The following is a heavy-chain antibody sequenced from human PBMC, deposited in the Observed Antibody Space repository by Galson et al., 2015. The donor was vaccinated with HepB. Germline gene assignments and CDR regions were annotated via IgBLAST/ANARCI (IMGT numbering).Heavy chain of an antibody. CDR1: GFTFDSYA. D-gene: IGHD6-13*01. CDR2: IGDSGGST. V-gene: IGHV3-23*01. J-gene: IGHJ5*02. Sequence: SLRLSCAASGFTFDSYAMTWVRQAPGKGLECVSCIGDSGGSTYYADSVKGRFTISRVNSGNILYLQMNSLRVEDTAIYYCAKDRRAAAGPPAWFDPWGQGTLVTVSS. CDR3: AKDRRAAAGPPAWFDP.